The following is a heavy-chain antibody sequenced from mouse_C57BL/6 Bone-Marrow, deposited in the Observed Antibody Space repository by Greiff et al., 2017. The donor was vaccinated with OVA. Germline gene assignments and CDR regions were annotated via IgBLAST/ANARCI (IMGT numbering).Heavy chain of an antibody. CDR3: ARKEDGYYFGD. CDR2: IYPRSGNI. D-gene: IGHD2-3*01. V-gene: IGHV1-81*01. Sequence: QVQLQQSGAGLARPGASLKLSCEASGYTFTSYGITWVRQRPGQGLEWVAEIYPRSGNIYYKEKFKGKVTLTADKASSTPYMEISSLTSEDTAVYFCARKEDGYYFGDWGTGATVT. CDR1: GYTFTSYG. J-gene: IGHJ2*01.